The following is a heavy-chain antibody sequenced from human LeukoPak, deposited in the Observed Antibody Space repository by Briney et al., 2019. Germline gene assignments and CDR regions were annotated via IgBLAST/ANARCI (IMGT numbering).Heavy chain of an antibody. Sequence: GGSLRLSCAASGFTFSSYAMSWVRQAPGEGLEWVSAISGSGGSTYYADSVKGRSTISRDNSKNTLYMQMNSLRAEDTAVYYCAKDGIRGFGMDVWGQGTPVTVSS. J-gene: IGHJ6*02. CDR1: GFTFSSYA. CDR3: AKDGIRGFGMDV. V-gene: IGHV3-23*01. D-gene: IGHD6-25*01. CDR2: ISGSGGST.